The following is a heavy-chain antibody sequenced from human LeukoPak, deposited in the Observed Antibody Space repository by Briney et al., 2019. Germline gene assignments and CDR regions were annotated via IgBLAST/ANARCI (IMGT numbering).Heavy chain of an antibody. V-gene: IGHV3-23*01. CDR3: AKDSLYCSGGSCLYYYYYMDV. CDR2: ISGSGGTT. Sequence: GGTLRLSCAASGFTFSSYGMSWVRQAPGKGLEWVSAISGSGGTTYYADSVKGRFTISRDNSKNTLYLQMNSLRAGDTAVYYCAKDSLYCSGGSCLYYYYYMDVWGKGTTVTIFS. D-gene: IGHD2-15*01. J-gene: IGHJ6*03. CDR1: GFTFSSYG.